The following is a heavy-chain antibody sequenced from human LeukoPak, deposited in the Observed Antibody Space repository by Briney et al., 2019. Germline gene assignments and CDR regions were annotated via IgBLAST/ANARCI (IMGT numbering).Heavy chain of an antibody. CDR1: GGSISSYY. D-gene: IGHD6-13*01. Sequence: SETLSLTCTVSGGSISSYYWSWIRQPPGKGLEWIGYIYYSGSTNYNPSLKSRVTISVDTSKNQFSLKLSSVTAADTAVYYCAVAHSSSWSFDYWGQGTLVTVSS. J-gene: IGHJ4*02. CDR2: IYYSGST. CDR3: AVAHSSSWSFDY. V-gene: IGHV4-59*01.